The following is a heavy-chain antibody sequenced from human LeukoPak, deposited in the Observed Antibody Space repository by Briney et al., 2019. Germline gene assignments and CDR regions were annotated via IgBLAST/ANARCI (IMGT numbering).Heavy chain of an antibody. CDR1: GGSISSNNW. V-gene: IGHV4-4*02. D-gene: IGHD3-22*01. CDR3: ATLYDSSGYYPF. J-gene: IGHJ4*02. Sequence: PSGTLSLTCAVSGGSISSNNWWGWVRQHPGKGLEWIGYIYYSGSTYYNPSLKSRVTISVDTSKNQFSLKLSSVTAADTAVYYCATLYDSSGYYPFWGQGTLVTVSS. CDR2: IYYSGST.